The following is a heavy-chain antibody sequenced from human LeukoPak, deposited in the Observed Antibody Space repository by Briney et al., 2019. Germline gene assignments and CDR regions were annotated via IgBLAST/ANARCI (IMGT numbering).Heavy chain of an antibody. CDR3: ARDGGVATPFDY. CDR1: GYTFTSYY. D-gene: IGHD5-12*01. Sequence: ASVKVSCKASGYTFTSYYMYWVRQAPGQGLEWMGMINPSGGSTTYAQKFQVRVTMTRDTSTSTVYMELSSPRSDDTAVYYCARDGGVATPFDYWGQGTLVTVSS. V-gene: IGHV1-46*01. J-gene: IGHJ4*02. CDR2: INPSGGST.